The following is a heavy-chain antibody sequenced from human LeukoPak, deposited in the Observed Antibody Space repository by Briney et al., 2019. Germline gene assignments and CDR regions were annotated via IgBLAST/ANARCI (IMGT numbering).Heavy chain of an antibody. Sequence: PGGSLRLSCTTSGFTFGDYAMSWFRQAPGKGPEWVGFIRGKAFGGATEYAASVKGRFTISRDDSKSIAYLQMNSLKTEDTAVYYCSSPVLAQLPYYFDYWGQGTLVTVSS. V-gene: IGHV3-49*03. D-gene: IGHD1-7*01. CDR1: GFTFGDYA. J-gene: IGHJ4*02. CDR3: SSPVLAQLPYYFDY. CDR2: IRGKAFGGAT.